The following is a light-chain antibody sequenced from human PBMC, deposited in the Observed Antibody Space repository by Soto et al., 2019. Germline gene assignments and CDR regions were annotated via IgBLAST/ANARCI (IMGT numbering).Light chain of an antibody. CDR2: SVS. Sequence: QSALSHPASVSWSPGHSITISCSGTSSDIGAYDHVAWYQQFAGKSPKLMIYSVSNRPSGVSNRFSGSKSGNTASLTISGLQAEEEADYYCISYTVSTYYVFGSGTKVTVL. CDR1: SSDIGAYDH. V-gene: IGLV2-14*01. J-gene: IGLJ1*01. CDR3: ISYTVSTYYV.